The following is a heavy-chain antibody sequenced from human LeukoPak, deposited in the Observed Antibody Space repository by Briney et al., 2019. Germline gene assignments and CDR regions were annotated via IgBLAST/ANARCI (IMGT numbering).Heavy chain of an antibody. D-gene: IGHD2-2*01. V-gene: IGHV3-33*06. J-gene: IGHJ4*02. CDR3: AKIDLRGQSREYCSSTSCHHFDY. Sequence: PGRSLRLSCAASGFTFSSYGMHWVRQAPGKGLEWVAVIWYDGSNKYYADSVKGRFTISRDNSKNTLYLQMNSLRAEDTAVYYCAKIDLRGQSREYCSSTSCHHFDYWGQGTLVTVSS. CDR1: GFTFSSYG. CDR2: IWYDGSNK.